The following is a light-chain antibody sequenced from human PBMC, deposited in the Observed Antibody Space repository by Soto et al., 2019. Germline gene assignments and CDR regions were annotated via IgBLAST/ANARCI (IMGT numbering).Light chain of an antibody. Sequence: IPMTQSPSSLSASVGDRVTITCRASQTISTYLNWYQQKPGKAPRLLIYDASSLLSGVPSRFSGSGSGTDFTLTIASLQPEDFSTYYCQQSDSTPYTFCQGTKVEI. J-gene: IGKJ2*01. CDR2: DAS. CDR1: QTISTY. V-gene: IGKV1-39*01. CDR3: QQSDSTPYT.